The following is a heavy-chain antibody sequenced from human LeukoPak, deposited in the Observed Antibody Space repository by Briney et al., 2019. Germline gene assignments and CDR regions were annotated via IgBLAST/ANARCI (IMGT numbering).Heavy chain of an antibody. Sequence: GGSLRLSCAASGFTFDDYAMHWVRQAPGKGLEWVSGISWNSGSIGYADSVKGRFTISRDNAKNSLYLQMNSLRAEDTAVYYCARDGYGDYDAFDIWGQGTMVTVSS. CDR2: ISWNSGSI. D-gene: IGHD4-17*01. CDR3: ARDGYGDYDAFDI. CDR1: GFTFDDYA. J-gene: IGHJ3*02. V-gene: IGHV3-9*01.